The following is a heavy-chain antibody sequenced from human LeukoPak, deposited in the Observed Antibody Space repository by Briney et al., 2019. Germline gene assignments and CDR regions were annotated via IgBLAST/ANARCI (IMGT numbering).Heavy chain of an antibody. J-gene: IGHJ3*02. CDR1: RFTFCSYA. D-gene: IGHD2-21*01. CDR3: AKVKGHIVVVIANKYAFDI. Sequence: PGGSLSLSCTASRFTFCSYAMSWVRQAPEKGMEWVSAISGSGGSTYYADSVKGRFTISRDNSKNTLYLQMNSLRAEDTAVYYCAKVKGHIVVVIANKYAFDIWGQGTMVTVSS. CDR2: ISGSGGST. V-gene: IGHV3-23*01.